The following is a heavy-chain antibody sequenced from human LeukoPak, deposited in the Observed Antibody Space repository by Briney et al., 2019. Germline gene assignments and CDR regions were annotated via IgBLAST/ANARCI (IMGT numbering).Heavy chain of an antibody. CDR1: GFNFSNYW. J-gene: IGHJ4*02. D-gene: IGHD3-10*01. CDR3: TREGAYDSGTYGAGDY. CDR2: LNTGGNST. V-gene: IGHV3-74*01. Sequence: GGSLSLSCTASGFNFSNYWMHWVRQVPGKGLVWVSRLNTGGNSTIYADSVKGRFIISRDNAKSTLYLQMNSLRADDTGVYYCTREGAYDSGTYGAGDYWGQGTLVTVSS.